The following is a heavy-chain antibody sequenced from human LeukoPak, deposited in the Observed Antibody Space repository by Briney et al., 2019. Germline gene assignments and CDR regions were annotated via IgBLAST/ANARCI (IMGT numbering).Heavy chain of an antibody. V-gene: IGHV4-34*01. CDR3: ARYRSWFGELGLDY. J-gene: IGHJ4*02. CDR1: GGSISSYY. Sequence: PSETLSLTCTVSGGSISSYYWSWIRQPPGKGLEWIGEINHSGSTNYNPSLKSRVTISVDTSKNQFSLKLSSVSAADTAVYYCARYRSWFGELGLDYWGQGTLVTVSS. D-gene: IGHD3-10*01. CDR2: INHSGST.